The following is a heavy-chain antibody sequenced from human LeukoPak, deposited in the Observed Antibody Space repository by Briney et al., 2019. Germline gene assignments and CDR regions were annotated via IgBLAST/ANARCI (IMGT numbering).Heavy chain of an antibody. CDR2: MSASGGST. J-gene: IGHJ4*02. Sequence: GGSLSLSCAASGTTFSNYAMSWVRQAPGKGLAWVSGMSASGGSTYYADSVKGRFTIFRDNSRNTLYLQMNSLRAEDTAVYYCAKDQSGYCTGGSCSAFDYWGQGTLVTVSS. D-gene: IGHD2-15*01. CDR3: AKDQSGYCTGGSCSAFDY. V-gene: IGHV3-23*01. CDR1: GTTFSNYA.